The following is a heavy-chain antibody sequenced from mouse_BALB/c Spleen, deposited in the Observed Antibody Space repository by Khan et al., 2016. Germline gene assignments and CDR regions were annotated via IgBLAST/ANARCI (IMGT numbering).Heavy chain of an antibody. V-gene: IGHV2-6-7*01. CDR1: GFSLTGYG. D-gene: IGHD1-1*02. CDR3: ARVWGDD. Sequence: VQLQESGPGLVAPSQSLSITCTVSGFSLTGYGVNWVRQPPGKGLEWPGMLWGDGSTYYNSALKSRLSISKDTSKSRVFLEMNSLQTDDTARYYCARVWGDDWGPGTSVTVSS. J-gene: IGHJ4*01. CDR2: LWGDGST.